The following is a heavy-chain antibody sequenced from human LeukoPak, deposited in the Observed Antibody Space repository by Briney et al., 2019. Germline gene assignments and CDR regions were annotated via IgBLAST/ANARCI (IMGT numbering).Heavy chain of an antibody. J-gene: IGHJ4*02. CDR2: IFYSGST. CDR1: SGSISSYY. CDR3: ARAGQFISARPITFDY. Sequence: SETLSLTCTVSSGSISSYYWSWIRQPPGKGLEWIGYIFYSGSTNYNPSLKSRVTISVDTSKNQFSLGLSSVTAADTAMYYCARAGQFISARPITFDYWGQGSLVTVSS. V-gene: IGHV4-59*01. D-gene: IGHD6-6*01.